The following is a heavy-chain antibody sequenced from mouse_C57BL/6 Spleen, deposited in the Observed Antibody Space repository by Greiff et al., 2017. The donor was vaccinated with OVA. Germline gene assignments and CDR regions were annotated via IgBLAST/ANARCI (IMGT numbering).Heavy chain of an antibody. Sequence: VQLQQSGAELVKPGASVKISCKASGYAFSSYWMNWVKQRPGKGLEWIGQIYPGDGDTNYNGKFKGKATLTADKSSSTAYMQLSSLTSEDSAVYFGARWITTVVATEYFDVWGTGTTVTVSS. J-gene: IGHJ1*03. CDR3: ARWITTVVATEYFDV. V-gene: IGHV1-80*01. D-gene: IGHD1-1*01. CDR1: GYAFSSYW. CDR2: IYPGDGDT.